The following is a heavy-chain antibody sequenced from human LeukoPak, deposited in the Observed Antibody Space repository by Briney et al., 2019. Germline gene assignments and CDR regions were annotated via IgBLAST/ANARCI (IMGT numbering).Heavy chain of an antibody. D-gene: IGHD1-14*01. V-gene: IGHV3-7*01. Sequence: PGGSLRLSFAASGFTFSSYWMSWVRQAPGKGLEWVANIKQDGSEKYYVDSVKGRFTISRDNAKNSLYLQMNSLRAEDTAVYYCARGGTGTNHHYYYMDVWGKGTTVTVSS. J-gene: IGHJ6*03. CDR1: GFTFSSYW. CDR2: IKQDGSEK. CDR3: ARGGTGTNHHYYYMDV.